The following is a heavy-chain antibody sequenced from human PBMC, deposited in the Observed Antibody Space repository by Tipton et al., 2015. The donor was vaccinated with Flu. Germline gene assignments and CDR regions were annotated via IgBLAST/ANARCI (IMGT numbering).Heavy chain of an antibody. Sequence: SLRLSCAASAFTFSSYGIHWVRQAPGKGLEWVAVISYDGSNKYYADSVKGRFTISRDNSKNTLYLQMNSLRAEDTAVYYCARKSRSGSYHYYCYYYGMDVWGQGTTVPVSS. V-gene: IGHV3-30*03. J-gene: IGHJ6*02. CDR2: ISYDGSNK. CDR1: AFTFSSYG. CDR3: ARKSRSGSYHYYCYYYGMDV. D-gene: IGHD1-26*01.